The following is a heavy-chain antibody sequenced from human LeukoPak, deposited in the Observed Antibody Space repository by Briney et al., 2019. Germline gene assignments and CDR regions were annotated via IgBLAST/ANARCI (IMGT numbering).Heavy chain of an antibody. J-gene: IGHJ6*03. V-gene: IGHV3-48*01. Sequence: GGSLRLSCAASGFTFSSYSMNWVRQAPGKGLEWVAYMRSSTRTTYYADSVKGRFTISRDNAKNSLYLQMNSLRAEDTAVYYCARDRLLLDSWAYYYMDVWGKGTTVTVSS. CDR2: MRSSTRTT. D-gene: IGHD1-1*01. CDR1: GFTFSSYS. CDR3: ARDRLLLDSWAYYYMDV.